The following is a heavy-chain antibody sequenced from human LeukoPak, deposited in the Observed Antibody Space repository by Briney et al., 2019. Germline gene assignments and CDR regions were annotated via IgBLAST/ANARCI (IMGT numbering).Heavy chain of an antibody. CDR3: ARYHADSVAGFDP. D-gene: IGHD4-17*01. V-gene: IGHV3-23*01. J-gene: IGHJ5*02. CDR2: ISGSGGST. CDR1: GFTFSSYA. Sequence: GGSLRLSCAASGFTFSSYAMGWVRQAPGKGLEWVSAISGSGGSTHYADSVKDRFTISRDNSKSTLYLQMNSLTVEDTAVYYCARYHADSVAGFDPWGQGTQVTVSS.